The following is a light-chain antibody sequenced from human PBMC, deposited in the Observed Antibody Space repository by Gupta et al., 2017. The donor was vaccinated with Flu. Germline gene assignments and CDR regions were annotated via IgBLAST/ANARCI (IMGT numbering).Light chain of an antibody. V-gene: IGLV3-21*02. CDR1: NIGAKS. CDR2: DDS. J-gene: IGLJ2*01. Sequence: SSVLTQPPSVSVAPGQTARITCGGNNIGAKSVHWYPQRPGQAPVVVVYDDSDRPSGIPERFSGSHSGNTATLNISRVEAGDEADYYWQVSDSGSDHPGIFGGGTKLTVL. CDR3: QVSDSGSDHPGI.